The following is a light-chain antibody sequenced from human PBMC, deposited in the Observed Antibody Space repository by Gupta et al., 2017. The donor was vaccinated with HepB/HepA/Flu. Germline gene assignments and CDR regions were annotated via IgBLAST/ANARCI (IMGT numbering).Light chain of an antibody. V-gene: IGLV1-44*01. J-gene: IGLJ2*01. CDR3: AAWDESLNGVV. Sequence: QSALTQSPSLSGTPGQRVTISCSGSSSNVGSKNVNWYQQLPGRAPKLLIYYNDERPSGVPDRFSGSKSDTSASLAISGLQSEDEADYYCAAWDESLNGVVFGGGTKLTVL. CDR1: SSNVGSKN. CDR2: YND.